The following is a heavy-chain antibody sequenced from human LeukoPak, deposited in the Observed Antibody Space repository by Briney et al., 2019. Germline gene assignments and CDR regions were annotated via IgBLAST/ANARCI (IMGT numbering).Heavy chain of an antibody. Sequence: ASVKVSCKASGYSFTSYAMNWVRQAPGQGLEWMGWINTNTGNPTYAQGFTGRFVFSLDTSVSTAYLQISSLKAEDTAVYYCARDLKITMVRGVIVWFDPWSQGTLVTVSS. D-gene: IGHD3-10*01. CDR3: ARDLKITMVRGVIVWFDP. J-gene: IGHJ5*02. V-gene: IGHV7-4-1*02. CDR2: INTNTGNP. CDR1: GYSFTSYA.